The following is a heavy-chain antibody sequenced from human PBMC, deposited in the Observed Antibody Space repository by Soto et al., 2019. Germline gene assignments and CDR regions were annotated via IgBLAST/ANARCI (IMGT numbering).Heavy chain of an antibody. CDR1: GFTFSDSG. V-gene: IGHV3-30*03. Sequence: QVQLVESGGGVVQPGRSLRLTCAASGFTFSDSGMHWVRQAPGKGLEWVALVSNDGNRQYYADSVKGRFTISRDNSENSLYLQLTSLRAEETVVYYCARWVGISMYDNSGNYDAWGQGTLVTVSS. J-gene: IGHJ5*02. CDR2: VSNDGNRQ. CDR3: ARWVGISMYDNSGNYDA. D-gene: IGHD3-22*01.